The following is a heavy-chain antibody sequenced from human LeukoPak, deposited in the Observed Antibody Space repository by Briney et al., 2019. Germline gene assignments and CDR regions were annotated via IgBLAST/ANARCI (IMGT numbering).Heavy chain of an antibody. CDR1: GYTFTGYY. J-gene: IGHJ4*02. V-gene: IGHV1-2*06. CDR3: ARLGSWLLPRGYFDH. Sequence: ASVKVSCKASGYTFTGYYMHWVRQAPGQGLEWMGRINPNSGGTNYAQKFQGRVTMTRDTSISTAYMELSRLRSDDTAVYYCARLGSWLLPRGYFDHWGQGTLVTVSS. D-gene: IGHD3-22*01. CDR2: INPNSGGT.